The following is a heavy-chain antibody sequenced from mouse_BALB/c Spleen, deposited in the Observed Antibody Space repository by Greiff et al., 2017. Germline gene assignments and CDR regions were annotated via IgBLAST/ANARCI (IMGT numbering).Heavy chain of an antibody. J-gene: IGHJ4*01. CDR2: INPSNGGT. D-gene: IGHD2-2*01. CDR3: TRRGLRRGDYAMDY. CDR1: GYTFTSYY. Sequence: QVQLQQPGAELVKPGASVKLSCKASGYTFTSYYMYWVKQRPGQGLEWIGGINPSNGGTNFNEKFKSKATLTVDKSSSTAYMQLSSLTSEDSAVYYCTRRGLRRGDYAMDYWGQGTSVTVSS. V-gene: IGHV1S81*02.